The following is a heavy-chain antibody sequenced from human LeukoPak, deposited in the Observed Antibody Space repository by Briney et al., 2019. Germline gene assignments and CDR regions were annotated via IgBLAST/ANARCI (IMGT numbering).Heavy chain of an antibody. CDR2: IYYSGST. D-gene: IGHD2-2*01. V-gene: IGHV4-59*01. CDR1: GGSISSYY. CDR3: ARGNRQYCSSTSCHYYYGMDG. Sequence: SETLSLTCTVSGGSISSYYWSWIRQPPGKGLEWIGYIYYSGSTNYNPSLKSRVTISVDTSKNQFSLKLSSVTAADTAVYYCARGNRQYCSSTSCHYYYGMDGWGQGTTVTVSS. J-gene: IGHJ6*02.